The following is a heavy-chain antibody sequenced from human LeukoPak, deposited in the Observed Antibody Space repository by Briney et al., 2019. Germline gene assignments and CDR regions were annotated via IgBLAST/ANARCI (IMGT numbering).Heavy chain of an antibody. Sequence: GGSLRLSCAASGFTFSSYAMSWVRQAPGKGLEWVSAISGSGGSTYYADSVKGRFTISRDNAKNSLYLQMNSLRAEDTAVYYCARICPFGYCSTTSCCSDYWGQGTLVTVSS. J-gene: IGHJ4*02. CDR3: ARICPFGYCSTTSCCSDY. V-gene: IGHV3-23*01. D-gene: IGHD2-2*01. CDR2: ISGSGGST. CDR1: GFTFSSYA.